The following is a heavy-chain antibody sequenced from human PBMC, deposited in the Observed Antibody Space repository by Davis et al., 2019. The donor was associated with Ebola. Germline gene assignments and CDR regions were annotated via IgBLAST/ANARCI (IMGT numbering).Heavy chain of an antibody. CDR2: INAGNGNT. V-gene: IGHV1-3*01. D-gene: IGHD2-15*01. Sequence: AASVKVSCKASGYTFTSYAMHWVRQAPGQRLEWMGWINAGNGNTKYSQKFQGRVTITRDTSASTIYMELSNLRSEDTAVYYCARDEDYWGQGTLVTVSS. CDR1: GYTFTSYA. CDR3: ARDEDY. J-gene: IGHJ4*02.